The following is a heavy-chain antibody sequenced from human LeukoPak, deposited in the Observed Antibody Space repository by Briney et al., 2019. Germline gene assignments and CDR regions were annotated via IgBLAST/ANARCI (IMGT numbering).Heavy chain of an antibody. J-gene: IGHJ6*03. CDR2: IYTSGST. Sequence: PSETLSLTCTVSDDPINSGVYYWNWIRQPAGKGLEWIGRIYTSGSTNYNPSLKSRVTISVDTSKNQFSLKLSSVTAADTAVYYCARVFRIFGGVNYYYYMDVWGKGTTVTVSS. V-gene: IGHV4-61*02. CDR1: DDPINSGVYY. D-gene: IGHD3-3*01. CDR3: ARVFRIFGGVNYYYYMDV.